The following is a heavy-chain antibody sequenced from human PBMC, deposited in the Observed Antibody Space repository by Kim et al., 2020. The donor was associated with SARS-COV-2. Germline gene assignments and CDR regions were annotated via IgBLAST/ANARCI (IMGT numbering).Heavy chain of an antibody. Sequence: GGSLRLSCAASGFIFSNHWMSWVRQAPGKGLEWVANIKQDGSEKYYVDSVKGRFTISRDDAKNSLYLQMDNLRAEDTAVYYCARYLGARQLDYWGQGTLV. D-gene: IGHD3-10*01. CDR3: ARYLGARQLDY. CDR2: IKQDGSEK. V-gene: IGHV3-7*01. CDR1: GFIFSNHW. J-gene: IGHJ4*02.